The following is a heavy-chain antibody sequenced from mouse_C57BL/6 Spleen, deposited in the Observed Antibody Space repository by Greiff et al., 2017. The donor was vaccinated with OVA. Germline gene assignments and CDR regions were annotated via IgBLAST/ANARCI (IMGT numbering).Heavy chain of an antibody. CDR2: INPNNGGT. J-gene: IGHJ1*03. D-gene: IGHD1-2*01. CDR1: GYTFTDYN. V-gene: IGHV1-18*01. CDR3: ARSHYDLWYFDV. Sequence: EVMLVESGPELVKPGASVKIPCKASGYTFTDYNMDWVKQSHGKSLEWIGDINPNNGGTIYNQKFKGKATLTVDKSSSTAYMELRSLTSEDTAVYYCARSHYDLWYFDVWGTGTTVTVSS.